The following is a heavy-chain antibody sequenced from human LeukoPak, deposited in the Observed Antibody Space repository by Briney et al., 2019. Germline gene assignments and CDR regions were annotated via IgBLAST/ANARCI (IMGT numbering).Heavy chain of an antibody. V-gene: IGHV3-30*02. Sequence: GGSLRLSCAASGFTFSSYGMHWVRQAPGKGLEWVAFIRYDGSNKYYADSVKGRFTISRDNSKNTLYLQMNSLRAEDTAVYYCARARHGGSYSNYYYYMDVWGKGTTVTVSS. J-gene: IGHJ6*03. CDR3: ARARHGGSYSNYYYYMDV. CDR1: GFTFSSYG. D-gene: IGHD1-26*01. CDR2: IRYDGSNK.